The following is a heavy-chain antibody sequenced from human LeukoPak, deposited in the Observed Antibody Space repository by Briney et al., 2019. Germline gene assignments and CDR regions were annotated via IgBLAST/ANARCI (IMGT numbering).Heavy chain of an antibody. CDR3: ARDLSGPRDY. J-gene: IGHJ4*02. D-gene: IGHD3-3*01. V-gene: IGHV3-21*01. Sequence: GGSLRLSCAASGFTFDDYGMNWVRRAPGKGLEWVSSISSSSSYIYYADSVKGRFTISRDNAKNSLYLQMNSLRAEDTAVYYCARDLSGPRDYWGQGTLVTVSS. CDR2: ISSSSSYI. CDR1: GFTFDDYG.